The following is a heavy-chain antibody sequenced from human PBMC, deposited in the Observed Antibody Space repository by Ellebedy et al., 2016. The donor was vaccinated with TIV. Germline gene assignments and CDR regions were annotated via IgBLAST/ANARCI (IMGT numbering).Heavy chain of an antibody. CDR3: AQTNWGSGGFYGMDV. Sequence: GGSLRLSCAASGFTFSNYAMTWVRQAPGKGLEWVSAISGSGTNTHYTDSLRGRSTISRDNSKNTLYLQMDSLRAEDTAVYYCAQTNWGSGGFYGMDVWGQGTTVTVSS. CDR1: GFTFSNYA. D-gene: IGHD7-27*01. V-gene: IGHV3-23*01. CDR2: ISGSGTNT. J-gene: IGHJ6*02.